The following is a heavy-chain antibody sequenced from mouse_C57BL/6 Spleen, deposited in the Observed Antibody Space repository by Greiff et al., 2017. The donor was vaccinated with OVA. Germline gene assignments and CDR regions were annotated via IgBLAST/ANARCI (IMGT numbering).Heavy chain of an antibody. CDR1: GYTFTDYY. V-gene: IGHV1-19*01. CDR2: INPYNGGT. Sequence: VQLKQSGPVLVKPGASVKMSCKASGYTFTDYYMNWVKQSHGKSLEWIGVINPYNGGTSYNQKFKGKATLTVDKSSSTAYMELNSLTSEDSAVYYCARSTAQASFAYWGQGTLVTVSA. D-gene: IGHD3-2*02. J-gene: IGHJ3*01. CDR3: ARSTAQASFAY.